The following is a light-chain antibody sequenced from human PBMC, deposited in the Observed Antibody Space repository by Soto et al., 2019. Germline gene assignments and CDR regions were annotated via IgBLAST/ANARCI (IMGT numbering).Light chain of an antibody. V-gene: IGLV4-69*01. CDR3: QTWGPGYRV. Sequence: QLVLTQSPSASASLGASVKVTCTLSSGHSSYAIAWHQQQPEKGPRYLMKLNSDGSHTKADGIPDRFSGSSSGAERYLTISSLQSEDEADYYCQTWGPGYRVFGGGTQLTVL. CDR1: SGHSSYA. J-gene: IGLJ2*01. CDR2: LNSDGSH.